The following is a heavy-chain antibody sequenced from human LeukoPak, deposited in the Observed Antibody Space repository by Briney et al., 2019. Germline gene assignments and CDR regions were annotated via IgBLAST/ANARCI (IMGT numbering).Heavy chain of an antibody. CDR1: GFTVSSNY. J-gene: IGHJ3*02. Sequence: PRGSLRLSCAASGFTVSSNYMSWVRQAPGKGLEWVSVIYSGGTTYYADSVKGRFTISRDNSKNTLYLQMNSLRAEDTAVYYCAREGKSGSGNYYDAFDIWGQGTMVTVSS. D-gene: IGHD3-10*01. V-gene: IGHV3-66*01. CDR3: AREGKSGSGNYYDAFDI. CDR2: IYSGGTT.